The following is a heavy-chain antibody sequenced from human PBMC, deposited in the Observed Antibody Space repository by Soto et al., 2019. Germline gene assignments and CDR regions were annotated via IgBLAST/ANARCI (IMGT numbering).Heavy chain of an antibody. J-gene: IGHJ4*02. CDR1: GGSISSYY. CDR2: IYYSGST. Sequence: PSETLSLTCTVSGGSISSYYWSWIRQPPGKGLEWIGYIYYSGSTNYNPSLKSRVTISVDTSKNQFSLKLSSVTAADTAVYYCAIRVGYDFRTGYYHSFYNPDDWGQGTLLTVSS. V-gene: IGHV4-59*08. CDR3: AIRVGYDFRTGYYHSFYNPDD. D-gene: IGHD3-3*01.